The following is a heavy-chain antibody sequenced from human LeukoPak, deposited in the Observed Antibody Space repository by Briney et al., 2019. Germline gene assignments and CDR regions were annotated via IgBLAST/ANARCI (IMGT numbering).Heavy chain of an antibody. Sequence: ASVKVSCKASGGTFSSYAISWVRQAPGQGFEWMGGIIPIFGTANYAQKFQGRVTITADESTSTAYMELSSLRSEDTAVYYCARELWAAYCGGDCYPPSAFDYWGQGTLVAVSS. CDR3: ARELWAAYCGGDCYPPSAFDY. V-gene: IGHV1-69*13. CDR1: GGTFSSYA. J-gene: IGHJ4*02. D-gene: IGHD2-21*02. CDR2: IIPIFGTA.